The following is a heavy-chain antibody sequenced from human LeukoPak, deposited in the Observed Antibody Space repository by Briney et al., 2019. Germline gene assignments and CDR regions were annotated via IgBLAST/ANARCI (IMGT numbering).Heavy chain of an antibody. V-gene: IGHV1-69*05. J-gene: IGHJ4*02. CDR1: GGTFSSYA. CDR2: IIPIFGTA. Sequence: SVKVSCKASGGTFSSYAISWVRQAPGQGLKWMGRIIPIFGTANYAQKFQGRVTITTDESTSTAYMELSSLRSEDTAVYYCAVDTAMGLYFDYWGQGTLVTVSS. D-gene: IGHD5-18*01. CDR3: AVDTAMGLYFDY.